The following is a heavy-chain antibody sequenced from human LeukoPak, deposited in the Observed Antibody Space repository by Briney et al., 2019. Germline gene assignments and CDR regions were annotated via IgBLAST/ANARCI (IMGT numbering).Heavy chain of an antibody. CDR1: GGSFSGYY. Sequence: PSETLSLTCAVYGGSFSGYYWSWIRQPPGKGLEWIGEINHSGSTNYNPSLKSRVTISVDTSKNQFSLKLSSVTAADTAVYYCARDGSGTGWYYFDYWGQGTLVTVSS. D-gene: IGHD6-19*01. V-gene: IGHV4-34*01. J-gene: IGHJ4*02. CDR2: INHSGST. CDR3: ARDGSGTGWYYFDY.